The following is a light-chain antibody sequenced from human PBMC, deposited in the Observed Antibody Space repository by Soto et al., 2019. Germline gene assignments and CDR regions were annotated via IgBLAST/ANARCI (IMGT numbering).Light chain of an antibody. CDR2: TAS. V-gene: IGKV1-9*01. CDR1: QGIRSH. CDR3: PQLNGYPPWT. Sequence: DIQLTQSPSFLSASVGDEVTITCRASQGIRSHLAWYQQKPGKAPKLLIYTASTVHSGVPSRFRGGGSGTEFTLTISSLQPEDFATSYCPQLNGYPPWTFGQGTKVEIK. J-gene: IGKJ1*01.